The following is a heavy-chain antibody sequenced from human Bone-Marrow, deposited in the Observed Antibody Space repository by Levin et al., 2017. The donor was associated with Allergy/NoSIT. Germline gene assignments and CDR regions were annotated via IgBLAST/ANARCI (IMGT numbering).Heavy chain of an antibody. D-gene: IGHD6-13*01. CDR1: EFTVFNNY. V-gene: IGHV3-53*01. CDR3: SRKTDSNPPGAY. CDR2: ISSSGVT. Sequence: PGGSLRLSCAASEFTVFNNYMSWVRQAPGKGLEWVPTISSSGVTNYADSVKGRFIISRYRSKNTLYLQMNRLRDEDTAVYYCSRKTDSNPPGAYWGQGTLVTVSS. J-gene: IGHJ4*02.